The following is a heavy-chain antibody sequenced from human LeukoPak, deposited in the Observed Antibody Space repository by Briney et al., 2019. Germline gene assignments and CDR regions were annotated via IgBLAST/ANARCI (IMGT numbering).Heavy chain of an antibody. CDR3: AREYRGKAHLLAYYFDY. V-gene: IGHV3-33*08. CDR1: GFTFSSYA. Sequence: QPGGSLRLSCAAFGFTFSSYAMSWVRQAPGKGLEWVAVIWYDGSNKYYADSVKGRFTISRDNSKNTLYLQMNSLRAEDTAVYYCAREYRGKAHLLAYYFDYWGQGTLVTVSS. D-gene: IGHD3-16*02. CDR2: IWYDGSNK. J-gene: IGHJ4*02.